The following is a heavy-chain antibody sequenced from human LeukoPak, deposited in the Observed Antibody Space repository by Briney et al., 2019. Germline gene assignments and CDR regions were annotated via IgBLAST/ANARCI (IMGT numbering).Heavy chain of an antibody. Sequence: PGGSLRLSCAASGYTSSSYWIHWVRQAPGKGLVWVSRINSDGSNTSYADSVKGRFTISKDNAKNTLYLQMNSLRAEDTAVYYCARAGANLRSSGYLYWGQGTLVTLSS. CDR2: INSDGSNT. V-gene: IGHV3-74*01. CDR1: GYTSSSYW. CDR3: ARAGANLRSSGYLY. J-gene: IGHJ4*02. D-gene: IGHD3-22*01.